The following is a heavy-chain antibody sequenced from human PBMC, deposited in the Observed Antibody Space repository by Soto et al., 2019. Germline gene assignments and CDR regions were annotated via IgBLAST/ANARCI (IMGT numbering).Heavy chain of an antibody. CDR2: ISYDGSNK. D-gene: IGHD3-10*01. J-gene: IGHJ6*02. V-gene: IGHV3-30-3*01. CDR3: ARDPPITMVRGVTRTPYYYYGMDV. CDR1: GFTFSSYA. Sequence: LRLSCAASGFTFSSYAMHWVRQAPGKGLEWVAVISYDGSNKYYADSVKGRFTISRDNSKNTLYLQMNSLRAEDTAVYYCARDPPITMVRGVTRTPYYYYGMDVWGQGTTVTVSS.